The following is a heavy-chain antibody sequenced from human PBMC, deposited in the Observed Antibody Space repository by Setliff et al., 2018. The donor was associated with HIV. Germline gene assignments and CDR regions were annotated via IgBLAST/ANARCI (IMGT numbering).Heavy chain of an antibody. J-gene: IGHJ4*02. V-gene: IGHV3-33*05. CDR1: GFTFSRYA. CDR3: ARVWAMQQVVPGY. D-gene: IGHD6-6*01. CDR2: ISYDGSDR. Sequence: SGGSLRLSCAASGFTFSRYAMNWVRQAPGKGLEWVAFISYDGSDRYYGDSVRGRFTISRDNSKNTLYLQMNSLRVDDTAVYYCARVWAMQQVVPGYWGQGALVTVSS.